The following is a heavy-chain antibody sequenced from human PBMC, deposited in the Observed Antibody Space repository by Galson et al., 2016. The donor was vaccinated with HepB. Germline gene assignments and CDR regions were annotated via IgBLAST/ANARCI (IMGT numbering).Heavy chain of an antibody. V-gene: IGHV1-18*04. D-gene: IGHD1-1*01. CDR1: GYTFTTYG. CDR2: ISAYNGNT. CDR3: ARDSITTRTLE. J-gene: IGHJ4*02. Sequence: SVKVSCKASGYTFTTYGISWVRQAPGQGLEWMGWISAYNGNTNFAQNLQGRVTMTTDTSTSTAHMELKSLRSEDTAIYYCARDSITTRTLEWGQGTLVTVSS.